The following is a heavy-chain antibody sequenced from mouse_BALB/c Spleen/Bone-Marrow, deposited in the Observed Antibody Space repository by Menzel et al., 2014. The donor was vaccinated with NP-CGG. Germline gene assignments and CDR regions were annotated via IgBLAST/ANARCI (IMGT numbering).Heavy chain of an antibody. J-gene: IGHJ2*01. V-gene: IGHV5-15*02. CDR2: ISNLAYSI. Sequence: EVQVVESGGGVVQPGGSRKLSCAASGSNFSDYGMAWVRLAPGKGPEWVAFISNLAYSIYYADTVTGRFTISRENAKNTLYLEMSSLRFEDTAMYYCTRDRGYDGGYYFDYWGQGTTLTVSS. CDR1: GSNFSDYG. D-gene: IGHD2-2*01. CDR3: TRDRGYDGGYYFDY.